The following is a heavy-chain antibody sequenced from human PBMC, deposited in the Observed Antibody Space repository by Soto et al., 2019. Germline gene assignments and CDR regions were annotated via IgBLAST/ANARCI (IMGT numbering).Heavy chain of an antibody. CDR3: ARETYGDYVGYFDP. V-gene: IGHV4-34*01. D-gene: IGHD4-17*01. CDR2: INHSGST. CDR1: GGSFSDYS. J-gene: IGHJ5*02. Sequence: SETLSLTCAVYGGSFSDYSWTWIRQPPGKGLEWIGEINHSGSTYYNPSLKSRVTISVDTSKNQFSLTLTSVTAADTAVYYCARETYGDYVGYFDPWGQGIQVTVSS.